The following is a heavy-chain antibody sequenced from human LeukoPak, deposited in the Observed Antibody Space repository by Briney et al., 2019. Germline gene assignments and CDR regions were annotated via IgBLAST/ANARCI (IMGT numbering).Heavy chain of an antibody. Sequence: SGTLSLTCAVSGGSISSSNWWSWIRQPPGEGLEWIGSIYYSGSTYYNPSLKSRVTISVDTSKNQFSLKLISVTAADTAVYYCAREDTGGLDYWGQGILVTVSP. CDR1: GGSISSSNW. CDR3: AREDTGGLDY. V-gene: IGHV4-4*02. CDR2: IYYSGST. J-gene: IGHJ4*02. D-gene: IGHD2-8*02.